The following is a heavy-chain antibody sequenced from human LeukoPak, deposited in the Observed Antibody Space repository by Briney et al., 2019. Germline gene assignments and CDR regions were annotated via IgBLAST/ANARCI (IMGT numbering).Heavy chain of an antibody. J-gene: IGHJ4*02. CDR2: IYYSGST. D-gene: IGHD6-13*01. CDR1: GDSISSGSYY. Sequence: SETLSLTCTVSGDSISSGSYYWGWIRQPPGKGLEWIGSIYYSGSTYYNPSLKSRVTISVDTSKNQFSLKLSSVTAADTAVYYCARVESIAAAVDYWGQGTLVTVSS. V-gene: IGHV4-39*01. CDR3: ARVESIAAAVDY.